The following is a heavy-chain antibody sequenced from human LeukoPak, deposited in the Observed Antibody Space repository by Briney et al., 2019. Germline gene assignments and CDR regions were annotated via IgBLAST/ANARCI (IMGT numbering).Heavy chain of an antibody. Sequence: GESLRISCKGSGYSFTSYWISWVRQMPGKGLEWMGRIDPSDSYTNYSPSFQGHVTISADKSISTAYLQWSGLKASDTAMYYCAMTYYYDSSGFYYFDYWGQGTLVTVSS. CDR2: IDPSDSYT. CDR1: GYSFTSYW. CDR3: AMTYYYDSSGFYYFDY. J-gene: IGHJ4*02. V-gene: IGHV5-10-1*01. D-gene: IGHD3-22*01.